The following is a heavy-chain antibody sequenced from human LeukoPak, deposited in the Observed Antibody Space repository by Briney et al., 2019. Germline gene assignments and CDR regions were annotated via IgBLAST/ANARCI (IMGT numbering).Heavy chain of an antibody. CDR1: GFTFSSYG. V-gene: IGHV3-7*01. CDR2: INQDGSEK. CDR3: ARGGTSGYISTRHFWGGNYYFDY. Sequence: GGSLRLSCGASGFTFSSYGMLWVRQAPGQGLEWVANINQDGSEKYYLDSAKGRFTISRDNARNSLYLQVNSLRAEDTAVYYCARGGTSGYISTRHFWGGNYYFDYWGQGSLVTVSS. D-gene: IGHD2-2*01. J-gene: IGHJ4*02.